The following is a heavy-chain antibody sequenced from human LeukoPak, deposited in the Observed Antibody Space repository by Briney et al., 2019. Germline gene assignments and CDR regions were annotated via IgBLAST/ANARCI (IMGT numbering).Heavy chain of an antibody. CDR1: GGTFSSYA. CDR2: ISGYNGNT. J-gene: IGHJ6*02. Sequence: ASVKVSCKASGGTFSSYAISWVRQAPGQGLEWMGWISGYNGNTNYEKKLQGRVTMTTDTSTSTAYMELRSLRSDDTAIYYCASGTTTMIRGVYYYYYGLDVWGQGTTVTVTS. D-gene: IGHD3-10*01. CDR3: ASGTTTMIRGVYYYYYGLDV. V-gene: IGHV1-18*01.